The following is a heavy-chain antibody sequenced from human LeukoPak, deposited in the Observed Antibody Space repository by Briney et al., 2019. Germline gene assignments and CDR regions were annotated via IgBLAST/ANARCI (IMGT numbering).Heavy chain of an antibody. V-gene: IGHV3-21*01. CDR1: GFTFSSYS. CDR2: ISSSSSYI. J-gene: IGHJ4*02. D-gene: IGHD5-24*01. Sequence: GGSLRLSCAASGFTFSSYSMNWVRQAPGKGLEWVSSISSSSSYIYYADSVTGRFTISRDNAKNSLYLQMSSLRAEDTAVYYCARATDGYNAEGDYWGQGTLVTVSS. CDR3: ARATDGYNAEGDY.